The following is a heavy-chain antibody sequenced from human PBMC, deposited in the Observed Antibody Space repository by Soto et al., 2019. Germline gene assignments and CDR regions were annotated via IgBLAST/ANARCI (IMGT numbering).Heavy chain of an antibody. CDR1: GFDASVNF. V-gene: IGHV3-66*01. J-gene: IGHJ6*02. CDR3: VRENYYYGMDV. CDR2: INNAGTT. Sequence: EVQVVESGGTLVQPGGSLKLSCAASGFDASVNFMTWVRQAPGKGLEWISSINNAGTTFYADSVKGRFTISRDDSKNTLFLQMNSLRVEDTDMYYGVRENYYYGMDVWGQGTAVTVSS.